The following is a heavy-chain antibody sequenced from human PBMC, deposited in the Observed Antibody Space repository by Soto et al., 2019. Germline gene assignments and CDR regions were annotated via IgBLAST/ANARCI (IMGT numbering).Heavy chain of an antibody. D-gene: IGHD3-22*01. J-gene: IGHJ4*02. Sequence: QVVLQESGPGLVKPSETLSLTCSVSGRSITSYYWSWVRQPPGKGLEWIGYIYDNGITSKNPSLKSRVTMSADTSQNQFSLKLTSVTGADTAVYYCARTYDSNGYANEFDSWGQGMLVTVTS. CDR1: GRSITSYY. CDR2: IYDNGIT. V-gene: IGHV4-59*12. CDR3: ARTYDSNGYANEFDS.